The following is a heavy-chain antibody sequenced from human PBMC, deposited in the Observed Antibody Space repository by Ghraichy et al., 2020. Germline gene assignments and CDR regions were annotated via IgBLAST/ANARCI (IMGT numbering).Heavy chain of an antibody. V-gene: IGHV3-53*01. J-gene: IGHJ6*02. CDR2: IYSGGST. CDR1: GFTVSSNY. Sequence: GSLRLSCAASGFTVSSNYMSWVRQAPGKGLEWVSVIYSGGSTYYADSVKGRFTISRDNSKNTLYLQMNSLRAEDTAVYYCATPFVAAAGTGPLNYYYYGMDVWGQGTTVTVSS. CDR3: ATPFVAAAGTGPLNYYYYGMDV. D-gene: IGHD6-13*01.